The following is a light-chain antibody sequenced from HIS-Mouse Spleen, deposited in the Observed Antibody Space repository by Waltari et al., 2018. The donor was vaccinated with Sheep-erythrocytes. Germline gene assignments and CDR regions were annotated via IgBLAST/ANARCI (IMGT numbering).Light chain of an antibody. Sequence: QSALTQPASVSGSPGQSITISCTGTSSAVGSYNLFSWYQQHPGKAPKLLIYEVSKRPAGVSNPFSGSQSGNTASLTSSGLQAEDEADYYCCSYAGSSTWVFGGGTKLTVL. CDR2: EVS. J-gene: IGLJ3*02. CDR3: CSYAGSSTWV. CDR1: SSAVGSYNL. V-gene: IGLV2-23*02.